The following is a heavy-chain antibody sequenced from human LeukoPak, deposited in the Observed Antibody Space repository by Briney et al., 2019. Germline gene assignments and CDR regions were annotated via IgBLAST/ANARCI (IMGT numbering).Heavy chain of an antibody. Sequence: GGSLRLSCAASGFTFSSYSMTWVRQAPGKGLEWVSSISSSSSYIYHADSVKGRFTISRDNAKNSLYLQMNSLRAEDTAVYYCARDFSSSWYGVGAFDIWGQGTMVTVSS. CDR3: ARDFSSSWYGVGAFDI. CDR2: ISSSSSYI. V-gene: IGHV3-21*01. CDR1: GFTFSSYS. J-gene: IGHJ3*02. D-gene: IGHD6-13*01.